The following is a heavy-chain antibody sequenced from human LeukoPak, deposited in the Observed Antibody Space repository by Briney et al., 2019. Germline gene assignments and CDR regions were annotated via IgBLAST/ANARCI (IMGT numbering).Heavy chain of an antibody. D-gene: IGHD3-22*01. V-gene: IGHV3-30*18. Sequence: AGSLRLSCAASGFTFSSYGMHWVRQAPGKGLEWVAVISYDGSNKYYADSVKGRFTISRDNSKNTLYLQMNSLRAEDTAVYYCAKDGADSLFDYWGQGTLVTVSS. CDR3: AKDGADSLFDY. J-gene: IGHJ4*02. CDR2: ISYDGSNK. CDR1: GFTFSSYG.